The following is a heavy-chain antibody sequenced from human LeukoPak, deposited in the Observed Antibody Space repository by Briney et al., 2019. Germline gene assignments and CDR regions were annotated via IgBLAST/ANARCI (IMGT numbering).Heavy chain of an antibody. CDR1: GGSISSGGYY. J-gene: IGHJ4*02. CDR3: SRDTTVSIRGGFDY. V-gene: IGHV4-31*02. Sequence: PSETLSLTCTVSGGSISSGGYYWSWVRQHPGKGLEWIGYIYYSGSTYYNPSLKSRVTISVDTSKNQFSLKLSSLTAADTGVYYWSRDTTVSIRGGFDYWVQGTLVTVSS. CDR2: IYYSGST. D-gene: IGHD4-17*01.